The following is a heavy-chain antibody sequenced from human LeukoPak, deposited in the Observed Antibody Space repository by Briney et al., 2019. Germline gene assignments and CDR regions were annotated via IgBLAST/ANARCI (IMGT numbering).Heavy chain of an antibody. V-gene: IGHV4-61*02. CDR2: IFSSGHA. CDR1: GASITSGIYF. Sequence: SETLSLTCTVSGASITSGIYFWNWIRQPAGKGLEWIGRIFSSGHAEYNPSLKSRVPISLDTSKNQFSLDLSYVTAADTAVYFCARGFDSGGYQARGFDYWGQGTLVTVSS. J-gene: IGHJ4*02. CDR3: ARGFDSGGYQARGFDY. D-gene: IGHD3-22*01.